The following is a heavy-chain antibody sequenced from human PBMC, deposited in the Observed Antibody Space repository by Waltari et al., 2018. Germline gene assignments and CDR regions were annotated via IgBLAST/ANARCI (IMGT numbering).Heavy chain of an antibody. V-gene: IGHV1-69*05. D-gene: IGHD3-16*01. J-gene: IGHJ3*02. CDR1: GGTFSSYA. Sequence: QVQLVQSGAEVKKPGSSVKVSCKASGGTFSSYAISWVRQAPGQGLEWMGGIIPIFGTANYAQKFQGRVTMTTDESTSTAYMELSSLRSEDTAVYYCASPRRGWGSDAFDIWGQGTMVTVSS. CDR2: IIPIFGTA. CDR3: ASPRRGWGSDAFDI.